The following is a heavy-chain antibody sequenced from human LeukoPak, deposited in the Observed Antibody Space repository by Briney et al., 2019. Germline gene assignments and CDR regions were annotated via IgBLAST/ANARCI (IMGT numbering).Heavy chain of an antibody. Sequence: PGGSLRLSCAASGLTFSNYWMIWVRQAPGKGLEWVGNIKQDGSENRYADSVRGRFSISRDNAQTSLYLQMNSLRAEDTAVYYCAGASDPWLQLTWGQGTLVTVSS. J-gene: IGHJ5*02. CDR3: AGASDPWLQLT. D-gene: IGHD5-24*01. V-gene: IGHV3-7*05. CDR2: IKQDGSEN. CDR1: GLTFSNYW.